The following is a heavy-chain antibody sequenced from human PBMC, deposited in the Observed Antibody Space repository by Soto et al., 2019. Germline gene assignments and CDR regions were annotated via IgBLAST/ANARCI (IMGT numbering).Heavy chain of an antibody. CDR3: ASDPRCNGGNCPMGGFDM. D-gene: IGHD2-15*01. CDR1: GYGFSIHW. V-gene: IGHV5-51*01. Sequence: PVESLTTSCKVSGYGFSIHWVACLRQMPGKGLEWVGLIYPGNSNTMYSPSFQGHVTISADTALSTTYLQWDTLKPSDTAMYFCASDPRCNGGNCPMGGFDMWGQGTMVTVSS. J-gene: IGHJ3*02. CDR2: IYPGNSNT.